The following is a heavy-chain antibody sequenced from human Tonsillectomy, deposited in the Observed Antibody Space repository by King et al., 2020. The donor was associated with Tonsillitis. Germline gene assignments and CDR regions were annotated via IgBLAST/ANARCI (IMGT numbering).Heavy chain of an antibody. J-gene: IGHJ4*02. Sequence: VQLQQWGAGLLKPSETLSLTCAVYGGSFSGYYWSWIRQPPEKGLEWIGEINHSGGTNYNPSLKSRVTVSVETSKNQFSLKLSSVTAADTAVYYCARGRWGRSDYWGQGTLVTVSS. D-gene: IGHD3-16*01. CDR2: INHSGGT. CDR3: ARGRWGRSDY. V-gene: IGHV4-34*01. CDR1: GGSFSGYY.